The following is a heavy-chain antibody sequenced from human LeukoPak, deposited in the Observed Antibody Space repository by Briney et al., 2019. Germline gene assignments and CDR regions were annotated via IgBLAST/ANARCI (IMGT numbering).Heavy chain of an antibody. Sequence: ASVKVSCKASGYTFTGYYMHWVRQAPGQGLEWMGWINPNSGGTNYAQKLQGRVTMTTDTSTSTAYMELRSLRSDDTAVYYCARVILTAYSGYEIHKDYYYYGMDVWGQGTTVTVSS. CDR2: INPNSGGT. CDR1: GYTFTGYY. J-gene: IGHJ6*02. CDR3: ARVILTAYSGYEIHKDYYYYGMDV. D-gene: IGHD5-12*01. V-gene: IGHV1-2*02.